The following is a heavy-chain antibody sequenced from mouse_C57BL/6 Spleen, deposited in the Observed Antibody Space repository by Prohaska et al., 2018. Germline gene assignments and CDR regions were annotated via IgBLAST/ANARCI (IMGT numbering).Heavy chain of an antibody. J-gene: IGHJ4*01. D-gene: IGHD2-4*01. V-gene: IGHV1-80*01. Sequence: ELVKPGASVKISCKASGYAFSSYWMNWVKQRTGKGIERIGQIYPGDGDTNYNGKFKGKATLTADKSSSTAYMQLSSLTSEDSAVYFCAREIYYDYDDAMDYWGQGTSVTVSS. CDR3: AREIYYDYDDAMDY. CDR2: IYPGDGDT. CDR1: GYAFSSYW.